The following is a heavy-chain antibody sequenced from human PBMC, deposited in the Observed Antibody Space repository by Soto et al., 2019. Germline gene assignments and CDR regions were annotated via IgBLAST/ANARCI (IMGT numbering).Heavy chain of an antibody. CDR3: AKGGWCDD. J-gene: IGHJ4*02. Sequence: EVQLLESGGGLVQPGGSLRLSCAASGFTFSTYDMSWVRQAPGKGLEWVSTLGGSGDTTYYADSVKGRFTISRDISKNTLFLQMNSLRADDTAVYYCAKGGWCDDWGQGTLVTVSS. CDR1: GFTFSTYD. D-gene: IGHD6-19*01. CDR2: LGGSGDTT. V-gene: IGHV3-23*01.